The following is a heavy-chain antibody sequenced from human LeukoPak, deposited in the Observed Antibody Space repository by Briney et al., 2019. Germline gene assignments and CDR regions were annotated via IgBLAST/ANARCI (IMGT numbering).Heavy chain of an antibody. CDR3: ARVASYYDILTGYYPYYYYYYYMDV. J-gene: IGHJ6*03. V-gene: IGHV3-21*01. CDR2: ISSSSSYI. CDR1: GFTFSSYS. D-gene: IGHD3-9*01. Sequence: GGSLRLSCAASGFTFSSYSMNWVRQAPGKGLEWVSSISSSSSYIYYADSVKGRFTISRDNAKNSLYLQMNSLRAEDTAVYYCARVASYYDILTGYYPYYYYYYYMDVWGKGTTVTISS.